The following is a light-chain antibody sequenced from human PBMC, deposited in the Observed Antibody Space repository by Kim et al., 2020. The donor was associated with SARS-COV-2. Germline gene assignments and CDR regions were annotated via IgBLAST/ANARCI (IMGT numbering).Light chain of an antibody. CDR2: KDS. J-gene: IGLJ1*01. CDR1: ALPEKQ. Sequence: VSPGRTARITCSGDALPEKQTYWYQQKSGQAPLLLIYKDSERPSGIPGRFSGSSLGTTVTLTISGVQAEDDADYYCQSADGSGTYVFGTGTKVTVL. CDR3: QSADGSGTYV. V-gene: IGLV3-25*03.